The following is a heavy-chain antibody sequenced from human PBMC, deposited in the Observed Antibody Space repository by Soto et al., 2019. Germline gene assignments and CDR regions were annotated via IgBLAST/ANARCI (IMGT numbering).Heavy chain of an antibody. J-gene: IGHJ5*02. CDR2: INSDGSSK. V-gene: IGHV3-74*01. CDR1: GFTFSTNW. Sequence: EVQLVESGGGLVQPGGSLRLSCAASGFTFSTNWMHWVRQAPGKGLVWVSRINSDGSSKSYADSVKGRFTISRDNAKNTLYLQMNSLRAEDTAVYYCARVDRGTTGTTGWFDPWGQGTLVTVSS. D-gene: IGHD1-1*01. CDR3: ARVDRGTTGTTGWFDP.